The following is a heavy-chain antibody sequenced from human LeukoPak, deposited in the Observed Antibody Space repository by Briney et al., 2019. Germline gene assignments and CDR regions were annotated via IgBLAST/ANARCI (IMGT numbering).Heavy chain of an antibody. CDR3: ARSGAFGV. CDR2: INTSGSP. D-gene: IGHD3-10*01. J-gene: IGHJ3*01. Sequence: PSETLSLTCTVSGGSISTYYWNWIRQPAGKALEWIGRINTSGSPNYNPSLKSRVTMSVDTSKNQLSLKLYSVTAADTAVYYCARSGAFGVWGQGTMVTVS. V-gene: IGHV4-4*07. CDR1: GGSISTYY.